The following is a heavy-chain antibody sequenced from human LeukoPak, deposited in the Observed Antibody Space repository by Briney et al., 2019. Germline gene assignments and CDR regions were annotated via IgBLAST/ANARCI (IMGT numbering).Heavy chain of an antibody. CDR1: GFTFDDYA. CDR2: ISWNSGSI. D-gene: IGHD6-19*01. V-gene: IGHV3-9*01. Sequence: GRSLRLSCAASGFTFDDYAMHWVRQAPGKGLEWVSGISWNSGSIGYADSVKGRFTISRDNSKNTLYLQMNSLRAEDTAVYYCATIAVAGTEFDYWGQGTLVTVSS. J-gene: IGHJ4*02. CDR3: ATIAVAGTEFDY.